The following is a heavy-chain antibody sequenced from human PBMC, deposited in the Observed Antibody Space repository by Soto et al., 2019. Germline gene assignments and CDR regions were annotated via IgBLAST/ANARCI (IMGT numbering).Heavy chain of an antibody. V-gene: IGHV3-7*01. CDR2: IKQDGSEK. CDR1: VFTFSSYW. J-gene: IGHJ3*02. Sequence: GSLRLSCAAPVFTFSSYWMSRVRQAPGKGLEWVANIKQDGSEKYYVDSVKGRFTISRDNAKNSLYLQMNSLRAEDTAVYYCARDLAGVPSRDDAFDIWGQGTMVTVSS. D-gene: IGHD6-19*01. CDR3: ARDLAGVPSRDDAFDI.